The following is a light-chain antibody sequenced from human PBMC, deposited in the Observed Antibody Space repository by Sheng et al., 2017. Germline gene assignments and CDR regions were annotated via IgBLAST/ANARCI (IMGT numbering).Light chain of an antibody. V-gene: IGKV1-NL1*01. J-gene: IGKJ4*01. Sequence: DIQMTQSPSSLSASVGDRVSITCRASQGFSNSLAWYQQKPGKAPKLLLYDASTLESGVPSRFRGSGSGTDYTLTINSLQPEDFATYYCQQYYNTPFTFGGGTKVEIK. CDR3: QQYYNTPFT. CDR1: QGFSNS. CDR2: DAS.